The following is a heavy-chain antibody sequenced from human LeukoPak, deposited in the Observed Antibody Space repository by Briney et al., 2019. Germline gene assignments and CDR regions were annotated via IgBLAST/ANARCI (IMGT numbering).Heavy chain of an antibody. CDR1: GFTSG. Sequence: GGSLRLSCVASGFTSGMSWVRQAPGKGLEWVSAISGSGGSTYYADSVKGRFTISRDNSKNTLYLQMNSLRAEDTALYYCATNVDTSDDFWGQGTLVTVSS. D-gene: IGHD5-18*01. CDR2: ISGSGGST. J-gene: IGHJ4*02. CDR3: ATNVDTSDDF. V-gene: IGHV3-23*01.